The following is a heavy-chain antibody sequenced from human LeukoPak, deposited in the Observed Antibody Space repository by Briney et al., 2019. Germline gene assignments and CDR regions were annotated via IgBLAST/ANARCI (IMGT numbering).Heavy chain of an antibody. V-gene: IGHV1-69*06. CDR1: GGTFSSYA. D-gene: IGHD6-19*01. Sequence: ASVKVSCKASGGTFSSYAISWVRQAPGQGLEWMGGIIPIFGTANYAQKFQGRVTITADKSTSTAYMELSSLRSEDTAVYYCASYSSGWSLSGYFDYWGQGTLVTVSS. J-gene: IGHJ4*02. CDR3: ASYSSGWSLSGYFDY. CDR2: IIPIFGTA.